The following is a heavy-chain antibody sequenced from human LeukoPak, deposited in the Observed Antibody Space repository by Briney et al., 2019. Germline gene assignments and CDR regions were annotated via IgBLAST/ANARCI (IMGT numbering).Heavy chain of an antibody. CDR1: GLTVSNIW. V-gene: IGHV3-15*07. CDR2: IKSETAGGTT. CDR3: AQDSGQYFYY. J-gene: IGHJ4*02. D-gene: IGHD1-26*01. Sequence: GGSLRLSCAVSGLTVSNIWMNWVRQAPGKGLEWVGRIKSETAGGTTDFAAPVKGRFTISRDDSKNTLFLQLNSLTSDDTAVYYCAQDSGQYFYYWGQGTLVTVSS.